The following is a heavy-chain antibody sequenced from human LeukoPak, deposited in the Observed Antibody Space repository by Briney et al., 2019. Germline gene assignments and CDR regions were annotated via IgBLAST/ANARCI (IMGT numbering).Heavy chain of an antibody. J-gene: IGHJ4*02. CDR3: AKNNWNDMPSVDD. Sequence: PGGSLRLSCAASGFTFRNSAMSWVRQAPGKGLEWVSTISGSGVGTYYADSVKGRFTISRDNFKNTLHLQMNSLRAEDTAVYYCAKNNWNDMPSVDDWGQGTLVTVSS. D-gene: IGHD1-20*01. CDR1: GFTFRNSA. CDR2: ISGSGVGT. V-gene: IGHV3-23*01.